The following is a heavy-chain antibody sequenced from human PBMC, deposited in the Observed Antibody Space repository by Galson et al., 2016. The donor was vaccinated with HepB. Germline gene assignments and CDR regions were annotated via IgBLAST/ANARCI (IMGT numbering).Heavy chain of an antibody. Sequence: ETLSLTCTVSSGSISNYYWSWIRQPAGKGLEWIGRIYTSGSTNYNPSLKSRVTMSLDTSKNRFSLKLSFVTAADTAVYYCARDGDYGDFNNWFDPWGQGTLVTVSS. J-gene: IGHJ5*02. CDR3: ARDGDYGDFNNWFDP. D-gene: IGHD4-17*01. CDR1: SGSISNYY. CDR2: IYTSGST. V-gene: IGHV4-4*07.